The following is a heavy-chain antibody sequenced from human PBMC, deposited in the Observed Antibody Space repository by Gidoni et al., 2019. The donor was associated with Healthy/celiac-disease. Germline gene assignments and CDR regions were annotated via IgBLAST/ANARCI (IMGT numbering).Heavy chain of an antibody. CDR3: ARDTPQGVLRFLEGGMDV. Sequence: EVQLVESGGGLVQPGGSLRLSCAASGFTFSSYEMNWVRQAPGKGLEWVSYISSSGSTIYYADSVKGRFTISRDNAKNSLYLQMNSLRAEDTAVYYCARDTPQGVLRFLEGGMDVWGQGTTVTVSS. CDR1: GFTFSSYE. V-gene: IGHV3-48*03. D-gene: IGHD3-3*01. J-gene: IGHJ6*02. CDR2: ISSSGSTI.